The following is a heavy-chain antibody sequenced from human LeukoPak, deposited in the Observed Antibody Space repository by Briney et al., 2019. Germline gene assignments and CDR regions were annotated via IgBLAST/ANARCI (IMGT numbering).Heavy chain of an antibody. D-gene: IGHD5-24*01. CDR2: ISPSGGST. Sequence: ASVKVSCKAFGYTFTSNYMHWVRQAPRQGPEWTGVISPSGGSTTYAQKFQGRVTLTRDMSTSTDYLELSSLRSEDTAVYYCARNNSVRDEAWWFNPWGQGTLVTVSS. CDR1: GYTFTSNY. CDR3: ARNNSVRDEAWWFNP. V-gene: IGHV1-46*01. J-gene: IGHJ5*02.